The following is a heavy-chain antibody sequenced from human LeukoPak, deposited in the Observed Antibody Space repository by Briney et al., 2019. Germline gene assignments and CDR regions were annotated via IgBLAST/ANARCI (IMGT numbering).Heavy chain of an antibody. J-gene: IGHJ4*02. Sequence: SETLSLTCTVSGGSNSSYYWSWIRQPPGKGLEWIGYIYYSGSTNYNPSLKSRVTISVDTSKNQFSLKLSSVTAADTAVYYCARDCGSGLDYWGQGTLVTVSS. CDR1: GGSNSSYY. V-gene: IGHV4-59*01. CDR2: IYYSGST. D-gene: IGHD6-19*01. CDR3: ARDCGSGLDY.